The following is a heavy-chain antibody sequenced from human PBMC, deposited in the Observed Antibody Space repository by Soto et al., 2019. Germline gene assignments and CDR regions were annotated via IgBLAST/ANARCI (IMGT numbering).Heavy chain of an antibody. V-gene: IGHV1-18*01. CDR3: ARGIVVVPAAISYYYYMDV. CDR2: ISAYNGNT. D-gene: IGHD2-2*01. Sequence: QVQLVQSGAEVKQPGASVKVSCKASGYTFTSYGISWVRQAPGQGLEWMGWISAYNGNTNYAQKLQGRVTMTTDTSTSTAYMELRSLRSDDTAVYYCARGIVVVPAAISYYYYMDVWGKGTTVTVSS. J-gene: IGHJ6*03. CDR1: GYTFTSYG.